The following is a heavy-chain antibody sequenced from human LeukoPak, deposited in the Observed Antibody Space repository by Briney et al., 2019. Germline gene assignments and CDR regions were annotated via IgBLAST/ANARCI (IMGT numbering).Heavy chain of an antibody. CDR2: IYYSGST. CDR1: GGSISSYY. V-gene: IGHV4-59*12. CDR3: ARDSDCSSTSCLPDY. J-gene: IGHJ4*02. Sequence: PSETLSLTCTVSGGSISSYYWSWLRQPPGKGLEGIGYIYYSGSTNYNPSLKCRVTISVATSKNQFSLKLSSVTAADTAVYYCARDSDCSSTSCLPDYCGQGTLVTVSS. D-gene: IGHD2-2*01.